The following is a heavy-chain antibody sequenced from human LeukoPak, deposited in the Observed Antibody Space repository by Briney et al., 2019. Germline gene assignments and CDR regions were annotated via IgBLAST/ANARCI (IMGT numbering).Heavy chain of an antibody. CDR3: GRHQTMYYGMDV. Sequence: SETLSPTCTVSGGVIIISSYYSGWIRHPPGKGLEWIGSIFYSGSTYYNPSLNSRVTISVDTSKNQFSLKLSSVTAADTAVYYCGRHQTMYYGMDVWGQGTTVTVSS. CDR1: GGVIIISSYY. D-gene: IGHD4/OR15-4a*01. CDR2: IFYSGST. V-gene: IGHV4-39*01. J-gene: IGHJ6*02.